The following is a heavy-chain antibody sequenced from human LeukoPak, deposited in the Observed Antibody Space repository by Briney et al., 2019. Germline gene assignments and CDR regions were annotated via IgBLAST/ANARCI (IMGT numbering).Heavy chain of an antibody. CDR2: IGQDGSEK. D-gene: IGHD2-15*01. J-gene: IGHJ4*02. V-gene: IGHV3-7*01. Sequence: PGGSLSLSCAASGFSFSTYWINWVRQAPGKGLEWVANIGQDGSEKHYVDPEKGRFSISRENARDSLYLQMNSLRAEDTAVYYCARALYPNAGLFDYWGQGALVTVSS. CDR3: ARALYPNAGLFDY. CDR1: GFSFSTYW.